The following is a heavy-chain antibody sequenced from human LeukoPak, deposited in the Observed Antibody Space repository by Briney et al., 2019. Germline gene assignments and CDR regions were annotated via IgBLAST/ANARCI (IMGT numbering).Heavy chain of an antibody. CDR3: ATDSYYSIDV. CDR2: ITSDGTTT. Sequence: QPGGSLKLSCAASGSTFSTTWMHWVRQAPGKGLLWVSLITSDGTTTTYADSVKGRFTISRDNAVNMLYLQMNSLRAEDSAVYYCATDSYYSIDVWGQGTTVTVSS. V-gene: IGHV3-74*03. J-gene: IGHJ6*02. CDR1: GSTFSTTW.